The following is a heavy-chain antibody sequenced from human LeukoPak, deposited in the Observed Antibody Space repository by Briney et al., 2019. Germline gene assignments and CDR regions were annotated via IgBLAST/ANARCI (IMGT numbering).Heavy chain of an antibody. CDR2: IYYSGST. D-gene: IGHD3-22*01. V-gene: IGHV4-61*01. Sequence: SETLSITCTVSGGSVSSGSYYWSWIRQPPGKGLEWIGYIYYSGSTNYNPSLKSRVTISVDTSKNQFSLKLSSVTAADTAVYYCARYYYEGWFDPWGQGTLVTVSS. J-gene: IGHJ5*02. CDR3: ARYYYEGWFDP. CDR1: GGSVSSGSYY.